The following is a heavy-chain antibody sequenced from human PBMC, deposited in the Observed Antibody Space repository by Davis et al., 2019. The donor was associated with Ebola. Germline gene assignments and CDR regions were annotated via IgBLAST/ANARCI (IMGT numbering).Heavy chain of an antibody. J-gene: IGHJ4*02. V-gene: IGHV3-48*03. Sequence: GESLKISCVASGFTFSSYEMNWVRQAPGKGLEWISYISSSGSTRYYADSVKGRFTISRDNAKDSLYLQMNSLRAEDTAVYYCARNYAVFDFWGQGTLVTVSS. CDR2: ISSSGSTR. CDR1: GFTFSSYE. D-gene: IGHD1-7*01. CDR3: ARNYAVFDF.